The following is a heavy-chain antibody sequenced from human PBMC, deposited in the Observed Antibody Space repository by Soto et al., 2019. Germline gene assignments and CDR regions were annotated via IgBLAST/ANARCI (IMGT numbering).Heavy chain of an antibody. CDR1: GYTFTDYY. Sequence: QVHLVQSGAEVKKPGASVKVSCKASGYTFTDYYLHWVRQAPGQGLEWMGWINPNSGGTPYAQKFQGWVTMTRDTSTTTAYMALNRLTSDDTAVYYCASDWGHYYRSGSFPSHHASDLWGQGTLVTVSS. D-gene: IGHD3-10*01. CDR3: ASDWGHYYRSGSFPSHHASDL. J-gene: IGHJ5*02. CDR2: INPNSGGT. V-gene: IGHV1-2*04.